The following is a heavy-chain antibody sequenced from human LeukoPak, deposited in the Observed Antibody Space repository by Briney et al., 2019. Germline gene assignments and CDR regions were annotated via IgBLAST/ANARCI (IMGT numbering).Heavy chain of an antibody. D-gene: IGHD6-13*01. J-gene: IGHJ4*02. CDR1: GGSISSGGYP. CDR3: GRGGIAAAASGIDY. V-gene: IGHV4-30-2*01. CDR2: IYQSGST. Sequence: SQTLSLTCAVSGGSISSGGYPWSWIRQPPGKGLEWIGYIYQSGSTYYNPSLKSRVTISVDRSKSQFSLKLSSVTAADTAVYYCGRGGIAAAASGIDYWGQGTLVTVSS.